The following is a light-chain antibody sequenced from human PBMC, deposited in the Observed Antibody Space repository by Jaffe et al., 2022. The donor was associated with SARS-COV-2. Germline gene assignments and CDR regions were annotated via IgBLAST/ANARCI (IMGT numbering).Light chain of an antibody. CDR2: EAL. V-gene: IGKV1-39*01. J-gene: IGKJ2*01. CDR3: QQSYNRPYT. CDR1: QNIGNY. Sequence: DIQMTQSPSSLSASVGDSVTITCRASQNIGNYLNWYQQKPGKAPQLLINEALSSQSGVPSRFSGSGSGTDFTLSVTNLQPEDFATYYCQQSYNRPYTFGQGTNLEIK.